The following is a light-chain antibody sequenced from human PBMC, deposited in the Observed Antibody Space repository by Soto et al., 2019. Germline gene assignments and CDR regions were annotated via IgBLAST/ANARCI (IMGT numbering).Light chain of an antibody. CDR1: QSVSSSY. CDR3: QQYGSSPS. CDR2: GAS. V-gene: IGKV3-20*01. J-gene: IGKJ4*01. Sequence: EIVLTQSPGPLSLSPGERATLSCRANQSVSSSYLAWYQQKPGQAPRLLFYGASSRATGIPDRFSGSGSGTDFTLTISRLEPEDFAVYYCQQYGSSPSFGGGTKVEIK.